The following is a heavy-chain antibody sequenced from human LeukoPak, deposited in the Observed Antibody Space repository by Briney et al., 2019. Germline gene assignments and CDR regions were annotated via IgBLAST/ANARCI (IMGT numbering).Heavy chain of an antibody. V-gene: IGHV1-46*01. CDR3: ARDGDLDTAMDEFDY. CDR1: GYTFTSYY. D-gene: IGHD5-18*01. CDR2: INPSGGST. Sequence: GASVKVSCKASGYTFTSYYMHWVRQAPGQGLEWMGIINPSGGSTSYAQKFQGRVTMTRDTSTSAVYMELSSLRSDDTAVYYCARDGDLDTAMDEFDYWGQGTLVTVSS. J-gene: IGHJ4*02.